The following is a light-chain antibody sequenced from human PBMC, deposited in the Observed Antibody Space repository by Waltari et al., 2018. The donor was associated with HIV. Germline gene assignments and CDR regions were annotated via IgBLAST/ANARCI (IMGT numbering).Light chain of an antibody. V-gene: IGKV3-15*01. J-gene: IGKJ2*01. CDR3: QQYHNWPYT. CDR2: DAS. Sequence: EIVMTQSPGTLSLSPGDRATLSCRASQRVNTNLAWYQQKVGPAPRLIIDDASTGASGVPPRFSGSGSGTDFTLTISGLQSEDFAVYYCQQYHNWPYTFGQGTTLEIK. CDR1: QRVNTN.